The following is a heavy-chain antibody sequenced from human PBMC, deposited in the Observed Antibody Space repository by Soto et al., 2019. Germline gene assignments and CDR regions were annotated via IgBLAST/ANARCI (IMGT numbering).Heavy chain of an antibody. J-gene: IGHJ4*02. CDR3: ARVVEYYDILTGPENLDY. CDR1: GYTFTSYD. D-gene: IGHD3-9*01. CDR2: ISAYNGNT. Sequence: ASVKVSCKASGYTFTSYDINWVRQAPGQGLEWMGWISAYNGNTNYAQKLQGRVTMTTDTSTSTAYMELRSLRSDDTAVYYCARVVEYYDILTGPENLDYWGQGTLVTVSS. V-gene: IGHV1-18*01.